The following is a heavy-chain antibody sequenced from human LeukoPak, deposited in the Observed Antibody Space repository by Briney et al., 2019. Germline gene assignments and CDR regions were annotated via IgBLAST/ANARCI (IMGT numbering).Heavy chain of an antibody. D-gene: IGHD2-21*02. CDR2: INPGGGST. CDR3: ARVRAYCAGDCYPFDY. V-gene: IGHV1-46*01. CDR1: GYTFTSYY. Sequence: VASVRVSCKASGYTFTSYYMHWVRQAPGQGLEWMGIINPGGGSTNYAQKFQGRVTMTRDMFTSTVYMELSSLRSEDTAVYYCARVRAYCAGDCYPFDYWGQGTLVTVSS. J-gene: IGHJ4*02.